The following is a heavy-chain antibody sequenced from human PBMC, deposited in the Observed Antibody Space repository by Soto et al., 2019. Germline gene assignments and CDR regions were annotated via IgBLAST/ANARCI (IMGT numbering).Heavy chain of an antibody. V-gene: IGHV4-39*02. Sequence: QLQLQESGPGLVKPSETLSLTCAVTGASITRGGFHWGWIRQSPGQGLEWIGSLYSGSTYYNPSLKSRVTIAADTSKNDFSLWLTSVTAADTAVYYCARRGSGHTFDYWGQGTLVTVSS. CDR2: LYSGST. J-gene: IGHJ4*02. D-gene: IGHD3-10*01. CDR3: ARRGSGHTFDY. CDR1: GASITRGGFH.